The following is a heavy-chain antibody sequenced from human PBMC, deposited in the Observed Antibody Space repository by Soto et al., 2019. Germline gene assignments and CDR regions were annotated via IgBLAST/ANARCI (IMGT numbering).Heavy chain of an antibody. CDR3: ARGGALLYGGNSDYYYDMDV. D-gene: IGHD4-17*01. Sequence: SETLSRTWTVSGGSISSGDYYRCWIRHPPGKGLEWIGYIYYSGDTDYNPSLKSRVTISVDTSKNQFSLKLSSVTAADTAVYYCARGGALLYGGNSDYYYDMDVWGQGTTVT. J-gene: IGHJ6*02. CDR1: GGSISSGDYY. CDR2: IYYSGDT. V-gene: IGHV4-30-4*01.